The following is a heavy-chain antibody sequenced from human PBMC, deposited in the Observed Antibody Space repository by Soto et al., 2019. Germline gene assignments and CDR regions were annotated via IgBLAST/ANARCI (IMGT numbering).Heavy chain of an antibody. V-gene: IGHV1-69*01. CDR1: GGTFNTYA. CDR3: AKEAGDH. D-gene: IGHD3-10*01. CDR2: IIPIFGIK. J-gene: IGHJ4*02. Sequence: QMQLVQSGAEVKERGSSVKISCKTSGGTFNTYALTWVRQAPGQGLEWIGGIIPIFGIKNVAQRFQGRVTINADESRTTAYIEMTSLRSDDTAVYYCAKEAGDHWGQGTLVTVSS.